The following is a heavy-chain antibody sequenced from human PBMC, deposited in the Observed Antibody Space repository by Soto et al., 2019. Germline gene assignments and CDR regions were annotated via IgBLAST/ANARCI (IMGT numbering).Heavy chain of an antibody. CDR1: GFTFNNDW. J-gene: IGHJ6*02. CDR3: VSDAPYNWNDRHDYGMDV. V-gene: IGHV3-7*04. Sequence: PGGSLRLSCLASGFTFNNDWMTWVRQAPGKGLDWVAQINPDGSVKYYVDSVKGRFTISRDNAKNSLYLQMNSLTVEDTALYYCVSDAPYNWNDRHDYGMDVWGQGTTVTVSS. CDR2: INPDGSVK. D-gene: IGHD1-1*01.